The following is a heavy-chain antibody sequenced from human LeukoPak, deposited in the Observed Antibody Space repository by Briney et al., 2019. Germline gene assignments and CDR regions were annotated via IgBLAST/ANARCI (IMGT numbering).Heavy chain of an antibody. CDR2: ITTSSQV. CDR3: ASIWSGSLDY. J-gene: IGHJ4*02. V-gene: IGHV3-21*01. D-gene: IGHD3-3*01. CDR1: GLTFTRYS. Sequence: GGPLRLSCAASGLTFTRYSMNWVRQAPGKGLEWVSYITTSSQVYYADSVKGRFSISRDNAKNSLYLQMDSLRAEDTAVYYCASIWSGSLDYWGQGTLVTVSS.